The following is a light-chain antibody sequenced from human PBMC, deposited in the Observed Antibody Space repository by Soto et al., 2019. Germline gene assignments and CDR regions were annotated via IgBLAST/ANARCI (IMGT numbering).Light chain of an antibody. Sequence: IVLTQSPATLSLSPGESVTLSCTTNQSVDTYFAWYQQKRGLPPRLLIYDASNRAIGIPARFSGRGSGTDFSLTISSLEPEDFAVYYCQQRGTWPPTFGRGTRLEI. CDR1: QSVDTY. CDR3: QQRGTWPPT. J-gene: IGKJ5*01. V-gene: IGKV3-11*01. CDR2: DAS.